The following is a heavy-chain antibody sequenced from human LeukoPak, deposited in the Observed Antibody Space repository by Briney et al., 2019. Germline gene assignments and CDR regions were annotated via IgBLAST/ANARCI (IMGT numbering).Heavy chain of an antibody. CDR2: IYYSGST. CDR1: GGSISSYS. CDR3: ARGPSTQYYYYYMDV. J-gene: IGHJ6*03. Sequence: SETLSLTCTVSGGSISSYSWSWIRQPPGKGLEWIGYIYYSGSTNYNPSLKSRVTISVDTSKNQFSLKLSSVTAADTAVYYCARGPSTQYYYYYMDVWGKGTTVTVSS. V-gene: IGHV4-59*01. D-gene: IGHD2-2*01.